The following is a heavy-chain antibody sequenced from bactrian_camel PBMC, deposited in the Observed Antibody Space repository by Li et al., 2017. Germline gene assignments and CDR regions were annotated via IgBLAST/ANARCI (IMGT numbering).Heavy chain of an antibody. J-gene: IGHJ4*01. CDR2: RAEG. CDR1: GTTSNGLD. Sequence: QVQLVESGGGSVQAGGSLTLSCAVSGTTSNGLDMGWYRRVSGDKCELVAGRAEGFYLDSVNGRFAIQDSDKNTLNLQMNSLKSEDTALYYWATGYGSSSLSTPRGQGTQVTVS. V-gene: IGHV3S53*01. D-gene: IGHD6*01. CDR3: ATGYGSSSLSTP.